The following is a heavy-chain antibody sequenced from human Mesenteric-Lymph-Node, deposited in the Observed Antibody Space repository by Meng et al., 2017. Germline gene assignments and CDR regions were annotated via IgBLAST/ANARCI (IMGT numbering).Heavy chain of an antibody. CDR2: IWYDGSNK. V-gene: IGHV3-33*01. Sequence: LVRKAPGKGLEWVAVIWYDGSNKYYAASVKGRFTISRDNSKNTLYLQMNSLRAEDTAVYYCARQWELLVGFDYWGQGTLVTVSS. CDR3: ARQWELLVGFDY. J-gene: IGHJ4*02. D-gene: IGHD1-26*01.